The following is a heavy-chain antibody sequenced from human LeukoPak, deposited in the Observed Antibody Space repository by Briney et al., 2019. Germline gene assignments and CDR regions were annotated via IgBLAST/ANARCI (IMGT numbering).Heavy chain of an antibody. V-gene: IGHV4-59*08. CDR3: ALATTVSDRAGIFDC. D-gene: IGHD4-17*01. Sequence: SSETLSLTCTVAGGSINRYYWSWIRQSPGKGLEWIGYIHHTGTTNYNPSLKSRVTISVDASKNQFSLKLSSVTAADTALYYCALATTVSDRAGIFDCWGQGTLVTVSS. CDR1: GGSINRYY. CDR2: IHHTGTT. J-gene: IGHJ4*02.